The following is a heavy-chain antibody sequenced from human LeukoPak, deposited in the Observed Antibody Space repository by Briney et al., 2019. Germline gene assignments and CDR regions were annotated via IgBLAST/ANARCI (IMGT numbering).Heavy chain of an antibody. CDR3: ATPLEGDAFDI. CDR1: GGTFSSYA. V-gene: IGHV1-69*05. J-gene: IGHJ3*02. D-gene: IGHD5-24*01. Sequence: SVKVSCTASGGTFSSYAISWVRQAPGQGLEWMGGIIPIFGTANYAQKFQGRVTITTDESTSTAYMELSSLRSEDTAVYYCATPLEGDAFDIWGQGTMVTVSS. CDR2: IIPIFGTA.